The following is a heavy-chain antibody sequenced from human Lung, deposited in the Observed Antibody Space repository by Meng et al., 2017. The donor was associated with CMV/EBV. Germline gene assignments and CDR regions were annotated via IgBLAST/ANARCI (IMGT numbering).Heavy chain of an antibody. CDR3: LRRSGGSV. CDR1: GDSITNHNW. Sequence: QVKWRESGPALVKPSATLSLTCAVSGDSITNHNWWAWVRQPPGKGLEWIGEIPHRGSSAYNPSLKSRVSMSIDKSKNQFSLKLTSVTAADTAVYHCLRRSGGSVWGQGTLVTVSS. CDR2: IPHRGSS. V-gene: IGHV4-4*02. J-gene: IGHJ1*01. D-gene: IGHD3-10*01.